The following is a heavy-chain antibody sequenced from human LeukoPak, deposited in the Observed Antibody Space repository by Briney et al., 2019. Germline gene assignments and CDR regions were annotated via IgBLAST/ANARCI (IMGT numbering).Heavy chain of an antibody. CDR2: ISSSSSYI. J-gene: IGHJ4*02. CDR3: ASGSNGDYDY. V-gene: IGHV3-21*01. CDR1: GFTFSSCS. Sequence: PGGSLRLSCAASGFTFSSCSMNWVRQAPGKGLEWVSSISSSSSYIYYADSVKGRFTISRDNAKNSLYPQMNSLRAEDTAVYYCASGSNGDYDYWGQGTLVTVSS. D-gene: IGHD4-17*01.